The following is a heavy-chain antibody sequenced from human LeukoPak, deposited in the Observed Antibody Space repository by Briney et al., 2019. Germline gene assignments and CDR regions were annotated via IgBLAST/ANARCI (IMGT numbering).Heavy chain of an antibody. CDR3: ARPHDSSGYYRYWFDY. CDR1: GFTFSSYG. D-gene: IGHD3-22*01. CDR2: IWYDGSNK. J-gene: IGHJ4*02. V-gene: IGHV3-33*01. Sequence: PGRSLRLSCAASGFTFSSYGMHWVRQAPGKGLEWVVVIWYDGSNKYYADSVKGRFTISRDNSKNTLYLQMNSLRAEDTAVYYCARPHDSSGYYRYWFDYWGQGTLVTVSS.